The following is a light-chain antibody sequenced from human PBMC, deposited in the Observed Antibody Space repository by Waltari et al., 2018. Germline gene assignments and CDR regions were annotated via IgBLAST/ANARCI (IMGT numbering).Light chain of an antibody. Sequence: DVVMTQSPLSLSVTLGQPASISCRSSQSLVHNNGNTYLSWFRQRPGQSPGRLIYEVSTRDSGVPGRISGSGSRTDFTLTISGVEAGDVGIYYCMQGTQWPFTFGQGTKLEIK. J-gene: IGKJ2*01. CDR3: MQGTQWPFT. CDR2: EVS. CDR1: QSLVHNNGNTY. V-gene: IGKV2-30*02.